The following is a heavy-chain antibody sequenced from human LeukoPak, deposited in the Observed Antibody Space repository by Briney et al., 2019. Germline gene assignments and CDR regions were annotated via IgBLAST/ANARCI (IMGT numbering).Heavy chain of an antibody. D-gene: IGHD3-10*01. CDR1: GFTFRNYG. Sequence: GGSLRLSCVASGFTFRNYGVHWVRQAPGKGLEWVAVICYDGDNKDYTDSVRGRFTISRDNSKNTLYLQMNSLSAEDTAVYYCARNFQNYYGSGSCYSDLDHWGQGTLVTVSS. V-gene: IGHV3-33*01. CDR2: ICYDGDNK. J-gene: IGHJ4*02. CDR3: ARNFQNYYGSGSCYSDLDH.